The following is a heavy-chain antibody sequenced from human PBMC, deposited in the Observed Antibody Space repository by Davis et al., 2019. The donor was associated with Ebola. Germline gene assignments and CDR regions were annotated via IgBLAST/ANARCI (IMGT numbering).Heavy chain of an antibody. CDR1: GYTFTGNY. V-gene: IGHV1-2*06. Sequence: ASVKVSCKASGYTFTGNYIQWVRQAPGQGLEWMGRINPNSGGTNYAQKFQGRVTMTRDTSISTAYMEVTSLTSDDTAVYYCAVPGRSGGSSGGSISGMLVWGKGTTVTVSS. D-gene: IGHD3-16*01. CDR3: AVPGRSGGSSGGSISGMLV. J-gene: IGHJ6*04. CDR2: INPNSGGT.